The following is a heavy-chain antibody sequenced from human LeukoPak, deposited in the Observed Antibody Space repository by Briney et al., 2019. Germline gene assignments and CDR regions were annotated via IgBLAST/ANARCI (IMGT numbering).Heavy chain of an antibody. CDR1: GFTFSGFW. V-gene: IGHV3-74*01. Sequence: PGGSLRLSCAASGFTFSGFWMHWVRQAPGKGLVWVSCISFDGSDATYADSVKGRFTISRDNSKNTLYLQMNSLRAEDTAVYYCAKPNRSGWFPSPFDYWGQGTLVTVSS. D-gene: IGHD6-19*01. CDR3: AKPNRSGWFPSPFDY. CDR2: ISFDGSDA. J-gene: IGHJ4*02.